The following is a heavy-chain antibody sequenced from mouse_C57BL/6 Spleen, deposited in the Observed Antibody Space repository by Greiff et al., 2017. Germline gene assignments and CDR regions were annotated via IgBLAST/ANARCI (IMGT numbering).Heavy chain of an antibody. CDR3: ARFTVSFAY. V-gene: IGHV1-55*01. J-gene: IGHJ3*01. CDR1: GYTFTSYC. Sequence: VQLQQPGAELVKPGASVKMSCKASGYTFTSYCITWVKQRPGQGLEWIGDIYPGSGNPNYNEKFKSKATLTVDKSSSTAYMELSSLTFEDSAGYYCARFTVSFAYWGKGTLVTVSA. CDR2: IYPGSGNP.